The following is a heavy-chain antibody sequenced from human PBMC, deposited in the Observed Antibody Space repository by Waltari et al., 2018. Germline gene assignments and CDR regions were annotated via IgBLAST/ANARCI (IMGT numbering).Heavy chain of an antibody. J-gene: IGHJ4*02. CDR1: GFTFGDYA. Sequence: EVQLVESGGGLVQPGRSLRLSCTASGFTFGDYAMSWFRQAPGKGLEWVGFIRSKAYGGTTEYAASVKGRFTISRDDSKSIAYLQMNSLKTEDTAVYYCTRDRVGEDYWGQGTLVTVSS. CDR2: IRSKAYGGTT. V-gene: IGHV3-49*03. CDR3: TRDRVGEDY.